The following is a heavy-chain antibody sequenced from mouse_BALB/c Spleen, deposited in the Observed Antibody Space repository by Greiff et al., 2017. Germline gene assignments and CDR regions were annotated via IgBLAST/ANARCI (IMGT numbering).Heavy chain of an antibody. J-gene: IGHJ2*01. D-gene: IGHD3-3*01. CDR3: TRDRDWDY. Sequence: EVQRVESGGGLVKPGGSLKLSCAASGFTFSSYTMSWVRQTPEKRLEWVATISSGGSYTYYPDSVKGRFTISRDNAKNTLYLQMSSLKSEDTAMYYCTRDRDWDYWGQGTTLTVSS. CDR1: GFTFSSYT. V-gene: IGHV5-6-4*01. CDR2: ISSGGSYT.